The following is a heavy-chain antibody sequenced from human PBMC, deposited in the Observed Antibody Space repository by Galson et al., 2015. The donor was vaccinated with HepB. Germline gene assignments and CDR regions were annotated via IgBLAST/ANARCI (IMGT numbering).Heavy chain of an antibody. CDR1: GYTFTGYY. CDR2: INPNSGGT. Sequence: SVKVSCKASGYTFTGYYMHWVRQAPGQGLEWMGRINPNSGGTNYAQKFQGRVTMTRDTSISTAYMELSRLRSDDTAVYYCARESPVWELPDYWGQGTLVTVSS. V-gene: IGHV1-2*06. D-gene: IGHD1-26*01. J-gene: IGHJ4*02. CDR3: ARESPVWELPDY.